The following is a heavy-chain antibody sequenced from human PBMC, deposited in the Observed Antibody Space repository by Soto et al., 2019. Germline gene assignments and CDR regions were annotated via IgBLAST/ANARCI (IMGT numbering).Heavy chain of an antibody. CDR2: IYHSGST. V-gene: IGHV4-30-2*01. Sequence: QLQLQESGSGLVKPSQTLSLTCAVSGGSISSGGYSWSWIRQPPGKGLEWIGYIYHSGSTYYNPSLMSRVTIAVNRSKTQFSLKLSSVTAADTAVYYCAGGIAARPLGYWGQGTLVTVSS. CDR3: AGGIAARPLGY. J-gene: IGHJ4*02. CDR1: GGSISSGGYS. D-gene: IGHD6-6*01.